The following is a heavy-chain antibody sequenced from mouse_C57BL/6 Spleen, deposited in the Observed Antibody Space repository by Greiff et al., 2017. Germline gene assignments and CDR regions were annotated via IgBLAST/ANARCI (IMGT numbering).Heavy chain of an antibody. D-gene: IGHD1-1*01. V-gene: IGHV1-64*01. Sequence: VQVVESGPELVKPGASVKLSCKASGYTFTSYWMHWVKQRPGQGLEWIGMIHPNSGSTNYNEKFKSKATLTVDKSSSTAYMQLSSLTSEDSAVYYGARSDYYGSSFYYFDYWGQGTTLTVSS. J-gene: IGHJ2*01. CDR2: IHPNSGST. CDR1: GYTFTSYW. CDR3: ARSDYYGSSFYYFDY.